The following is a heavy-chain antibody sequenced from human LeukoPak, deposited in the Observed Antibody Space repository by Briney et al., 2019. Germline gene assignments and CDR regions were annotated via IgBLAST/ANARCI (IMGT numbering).Heavy chain of an antibody. CDR2: IIPILGIA. CDR1: GGTFSSYA. D-gene: IGHD3-16*01. V-gene: IGHV1-69*04. Sequence: GASVKVSCKASGGTFSSYAISWVRQAPGQGLEWMGRIIPILGIANYAQKFQGRVTITADKSTSTAYMELSSLRSEDTAVYYCARVAGLGERTLGYWGQGTLVTVSS. CDR3: ARVAGLGERTLGY. J-gene: IGHJ4*02.